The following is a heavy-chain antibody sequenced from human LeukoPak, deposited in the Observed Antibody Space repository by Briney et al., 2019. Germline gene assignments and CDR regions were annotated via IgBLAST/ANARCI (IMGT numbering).Heavy chain of an antibody. V-gene: IGHV3-48*03. CDR3: ARDLPYDFWSGYYTAFDY. Sequence: GGSLRLSCAASGFTFSSYEMNWVRQAPGKGLEWVSYISSSGSTIYYEDSVKGRFTISRDNAKNSLYLQMNSLRAEDTAVYYCARDLPYDFWSGYYTAFDYWGQGTLVTVSS. J-gene: IGHJ4*02. CDR2: ISSSGSTI. D-gene: IGHD3-3*01. CDR1: GFTFSSYE.